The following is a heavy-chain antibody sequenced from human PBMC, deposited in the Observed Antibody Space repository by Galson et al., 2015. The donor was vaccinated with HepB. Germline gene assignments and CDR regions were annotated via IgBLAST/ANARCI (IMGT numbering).Heavy chain of an antibody. D-gene: IGHD6-6*01. J-gene: IGHJ6*03. V-gene: IGHV4-34*01. CDR2: INQSGST. CDR1: GGSFSGYY. Sequence: SETLSLTCAVYGGSFSGYYWSWIRQPPGRGLDWIGEINQSGSTNYNPSLKSRVTISVDTSKNQFSLKLSSVTAADTAVYYCARGGYSSSSPIYSYYYYLDVWGKGTTVTVSS. CDR3: ARGGYSSSSPIYSYYYYLDV.